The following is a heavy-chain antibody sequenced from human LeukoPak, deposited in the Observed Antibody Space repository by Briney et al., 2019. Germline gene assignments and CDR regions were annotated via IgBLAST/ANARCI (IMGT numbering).Heavy chain of an antibody. D-gene: IGHD1-26*01. Sequence: SETLSLTCAVYGGSFSDYYWAWIRQPPGKGLEWIGEINHNGGINYNPSLKSRVTISVDTSKNQFSLKLSSVTAADTAVYYCARHDSGSYYREDDAFDIWGQGTMVTVSS. V-gene: IGHV4-34*01. CDR3: ARHDSGSYYREDDAFDI. J-gene: IGHJ3*02. CDR1: GGSFSDYY. CDR2: INHNGGI.